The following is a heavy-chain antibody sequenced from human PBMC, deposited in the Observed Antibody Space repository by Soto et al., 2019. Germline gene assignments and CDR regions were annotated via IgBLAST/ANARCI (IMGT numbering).Heavy chain of an antibody. Sequence: GESLKISYAASGFTFSSYGMHWVRQAPGKGLEWVAVIWYDGSNKYYADSVKGRFTISRDNSKNTLYLQMNSLRAEDTAVYYCARDTCSGGSCLASRYYYYGMDVWGQGTTVTVSS. CDR3: ARDTCSGGSCLASRYYYYGMDV. V-gene: IGHV3-33*01. CDR1: GFTFSSYG. D-gene: IGHD2-15*01. J-gene: IGHJ6*02. CDR2: IWYDGSNK.